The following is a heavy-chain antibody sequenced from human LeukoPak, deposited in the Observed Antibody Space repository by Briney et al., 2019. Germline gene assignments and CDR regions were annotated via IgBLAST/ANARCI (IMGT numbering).Heavy chain of an antibody. CDR1: GGSVSSGSYY. Sequence: SETLSLTCTVSGGSVSSGSYYWSWIRQPPGKGLEWIGYIYYSGSTNYNPSLKSRVTISVDTSKNQFSLKLSSVIAADTAVYYCARVALVGVVVAATHDAFDIWGQGTMVTVSS. CDR3: ARVALVGVVVAATHDAFDI. D-gene: IGHD2-15*01. V-gene: IGHV4-61*01. CDR2: IYYSGST. J-gene: IGHJ3*02.